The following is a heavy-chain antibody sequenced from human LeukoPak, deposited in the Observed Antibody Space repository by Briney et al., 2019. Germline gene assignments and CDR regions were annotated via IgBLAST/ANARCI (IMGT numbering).Heavy chain of an antibody. CDR1: GFTFSSYG. Sequence: AGGSQRLSCAASGFTFSSYGMHWVRQAPGKGLEWVAVIWYDGSNKYYADSVKGRFTISRDNSKNTLYLQMNSLRAEDTAVYYCARDGGIAAAGRAYYFDYWGQGTLVTVSS. CDR3: ARDGGIAAAGRAYYFDY. J-gene: IGHJ4*02. V-gene: IGHV3-33*01. D-gene: IGHD6-13*01. CDR2: IWYDGSNK.